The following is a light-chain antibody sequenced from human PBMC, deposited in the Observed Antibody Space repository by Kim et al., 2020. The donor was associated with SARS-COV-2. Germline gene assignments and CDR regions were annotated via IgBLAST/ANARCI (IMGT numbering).Light chain of an antibody. J-gene: IGLJ3*02. CDR2: GTN. CDR3: EAWDDSLTARV. V-gene: IGLV1-44*01. Sequence: GQRVTVACSGSDYNIGSYTVAWYRPLPGTAPNLLIYGTNQRPSGVPDRFSGSKSGTSASLAISDLQSDDEADYYCEAWDDSLTARVFGGGTQLTVL. CDR1: DYNIGSYT.